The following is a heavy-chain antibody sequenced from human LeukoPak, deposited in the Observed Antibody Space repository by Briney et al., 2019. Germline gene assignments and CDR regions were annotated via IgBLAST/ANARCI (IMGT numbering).Heavy chain of an antibody. V-gene: IGHV4-4*09. CDR3: ARGPYYDILTGYYENWFDP. CDR2: IYTSGST. Sequence: PSETLSLTCTVSGGSISSYYWSWIRQPPGKGLEWIGYIYTSGSTNYNPSLKSRVTISVDTSKNQFSLKLSAVTAADTAVYYCARGPYYDILTGYYENWFDPWGQGTLVTVSS. CDR1: GGSISSYY. J-gene: IGHJ5*02. D-gene: IGHD3-9*01.